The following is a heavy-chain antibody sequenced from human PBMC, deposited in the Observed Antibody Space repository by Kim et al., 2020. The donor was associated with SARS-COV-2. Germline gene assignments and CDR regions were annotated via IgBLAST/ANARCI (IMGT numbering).Heavy chain of an antibody. CDR3: ASLGPGKTYYYYGMDV. CDR1: GYSFTSYW. CDR2: IYPGDSDT. J-gene: IGHJ6*02. Sequence: GESLKISCKGSGYSFTSYWIGWVRQMPGKGLEWMGIIYPGDSDTRYSPSFQGQVTISADKSISTAYLQWSSLKASDTAMYYCASLGPGKTYYYYGMDVWGQGTTVTVSS. V-gene: IGHV5-51*01.